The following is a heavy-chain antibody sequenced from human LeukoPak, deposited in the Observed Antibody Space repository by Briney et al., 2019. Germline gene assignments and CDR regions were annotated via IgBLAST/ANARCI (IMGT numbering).Heavy chain of an antibody. V-gene: IGHV7-4-1*02. D-gene: IGHD1-1*01. J-gene: IGHJ4*02. CDR1: GYTFTDYY. CDR3: ARAGYNWNDGVY. Sequence: ASVKVSCKASGYTFTDYYIHWVRQAPGQGLEWMGWINTNTGHPTYVQGLTGRFVFSLDASVSTAYLQISSLKAEDTAVYYCARAGYNWNDGVYWGQGTLVTASS. CDR2: INTNTGHP.